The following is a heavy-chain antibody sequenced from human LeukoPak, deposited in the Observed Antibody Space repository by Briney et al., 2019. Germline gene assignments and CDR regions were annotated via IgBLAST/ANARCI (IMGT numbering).Heavy chain of an antibody. CDR1: GGSFSGYY. V-gene: IGHV4-34*01. J-gene: IGHJ4*02. D-gene: IGHD3-22*01. CDR2: INHSGST. Sequence: SETLSLTCAVYGGSFSGYYWSWIRQPPGKGLEWIGEINHSGSTNYSPSLKSRVTISVDTSKIQFSLRLSSVTAADTAVYYCARVSSRRLPPTYSYDRRNYFDYWGQGTLVTVSS. CDR3: ARVSSRRLPPTYSYDRRNYFDY.